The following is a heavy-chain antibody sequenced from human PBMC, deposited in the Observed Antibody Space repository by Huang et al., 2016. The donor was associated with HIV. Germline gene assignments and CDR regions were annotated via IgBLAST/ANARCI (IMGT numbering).Heavy chain of an antibody. D-gene: IGHD5-18*01. CDR1: GYGFSSYW. CDR3: ARQVDGFRSHFDF. J-gene: IGHJ4*02. CDR2: IYTRGSET. Sequence: EVLLVQSGAELKEPGESLKISCKASGYGFSSYWIGWVRQKPGKGLGWMVSIYTRGSETKYSPSFDGQVTSAADKSTRTAYLQWESLKAPDTAIYFCARQVDGFRSHFDFWGQGTLVSVSS. V-gene: IGHV5-51*01.